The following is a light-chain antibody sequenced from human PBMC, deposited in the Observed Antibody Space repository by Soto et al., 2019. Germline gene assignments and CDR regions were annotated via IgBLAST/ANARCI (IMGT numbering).Light chain of an antibody. CDR2: GAS. CDR3: QQYNSYSRT. Sequence: EIVLTHSPGTLSLSPGERATLSCRASQSVSSNYLAWYQHKPGQAPRRLIYGASRRAPGIADRFSGSGSGTEFTLTISSLQPDDFSTYYCQQYNSYSRTFGQGTKVDIK. J-gene: IGKJ1*01. V-gene: IGKV3-20*01. CDR1: QSVSSNY.